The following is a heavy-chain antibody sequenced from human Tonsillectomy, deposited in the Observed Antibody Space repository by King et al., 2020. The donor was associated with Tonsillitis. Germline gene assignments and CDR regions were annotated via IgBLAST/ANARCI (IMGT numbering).Heavy chain of an antibody. CDR1: GFTFSSYA. J-gene: IGHJ6*02. V-gene: IGHV3-30-3*01. CDR3: ARRDGALEYYYYGMDV. Sequence: QLVQSGGGVVQPGRSLRLSCAASGFTFSSYAMHWVRQTPGKGLEWVAATSYDGSNKDDADSVKGRFTISRDNSKNTLYLQMNSLRAEDTAVYYCARRDGALEYYYYGMDVWGQGTTVTVSS. CDR2: TSYDGSNK. D-gene: IGHD4-17*01.